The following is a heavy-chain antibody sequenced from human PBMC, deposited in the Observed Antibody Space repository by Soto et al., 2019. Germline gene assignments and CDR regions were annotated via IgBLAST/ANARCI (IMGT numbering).Heavy chain of an antibody. CDR2: IIPIFGTA. CDR1: GGTFSSYA. V-gene: IGHV1-69*06. CDR3: ARLRYCSGGSCSRGPNWFDP. D-gene: IGHD2-15*01. J-gene: IGHJ5*02. Sequence: SVKVSCKASGGTFSSYAISWVRQAPGQGLEWMGGIIPIFGTANYAQKFQGRVTITADKSTSTAYMGLSSLRSEDTAVYYCARLRYCSGGSCSRGPNWFDPWG.